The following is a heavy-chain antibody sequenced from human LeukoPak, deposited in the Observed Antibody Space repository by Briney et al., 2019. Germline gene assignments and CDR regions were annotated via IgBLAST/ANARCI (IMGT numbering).Heavy chain of an antibody. CDR2: IYPGDSDT. CDR3: ARWEMAAAGTAGYYGTDV. CDR1: GYSFTSYW. J-gene: IGHJ6*02. D-gene: IGHD6-13*01. Sequence: GESLKISCKGSGYSFTSYWIGWVRQMPGKGLEWIGIIYPGDSDTRYSPSFQGQVTISADKSISTAYLQWSSLKASDTAMYYCARWEMAAAGTAGYYGTDVWGQGTTVTVSS. V-gene: IGHV5-51*01.